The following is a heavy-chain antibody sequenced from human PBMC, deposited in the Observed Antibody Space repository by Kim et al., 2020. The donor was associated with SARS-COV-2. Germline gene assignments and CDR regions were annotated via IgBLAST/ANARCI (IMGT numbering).Heavy chain of an antibody. CDR1: GGSMSSTTHY. D-gene: IGHD2-2*01. CDR3: ARYNKPAAIGFGYYYGLDV. V-gene: IGHV4-39*01. J-gene: IGHJ6*02. Sequence: SETLSLTCTVSGGSMSSTTHYWGWIRQPPGEGLEWIGSISYAGSAYYNASLKSRVTISADTPKSQFSLRLNSVTATDTAVYYCARYNKPAAIGFGYYYGLDVWGQGTTGTVSS. CDR2: ISYAGSA.